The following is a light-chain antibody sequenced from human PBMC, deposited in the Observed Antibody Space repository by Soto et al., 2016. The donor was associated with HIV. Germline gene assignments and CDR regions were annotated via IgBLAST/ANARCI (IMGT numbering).Light chain of an antibody. CDR1: NIGSKS. CDR3: QVWDSSSDHPVV. V-gene: IGLV3-21*03. Sequence: SYVLTQPPPVSVAPGKTARITCGGNNIGSKSVHWSQQKPGQAPVVVVFDDSDRPSGIPERFSGSNSGNTATLTISRVEAGDEADYYCQVWDSSSDHPVVFGGGTKLTVL. CDR2: DDS. J-gene: IGLJ2*01.